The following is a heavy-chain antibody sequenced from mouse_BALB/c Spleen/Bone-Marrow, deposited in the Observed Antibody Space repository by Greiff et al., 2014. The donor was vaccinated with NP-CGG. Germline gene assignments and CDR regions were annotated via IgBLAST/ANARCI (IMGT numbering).Heavy chain of an antibody. CDR3: TRGDGNYWYFDV. CDR1: GYTFTSYW. V-gene: IGHV1S22*01. CDR2: IYPGSGST. D-gene: IGHD2-1*01. Sequence: LQQSGSELVRPGASVKLSCKDSGYTFTSYWMHWVKQRHGQGLEWIGNIYPGSGSTNYDEKFKSKGTLTVDTSSSTAYMHLSSLTSEDSAVYYCTRGDGNYWYFDVWGAGTTVTVSS. J-gene: IGHJ1*01.